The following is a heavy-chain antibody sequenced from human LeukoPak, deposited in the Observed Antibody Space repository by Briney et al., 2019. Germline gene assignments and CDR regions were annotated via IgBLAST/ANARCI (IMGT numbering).Heavy chain of an antibody. CDR2: IIPIFGTA. V-gene: IGHV1-69*13. CDR1: GGTFSSYS. CDR3: ASGVYYYGSGSYFSRAEYFQH. D-gene: IGHD3-10*01. J-gene: IGHJ1*01. Sequence: SVKVSCKASGGTFSSYSITWVRQAPGQGLEWMGGIIPIFGTANYAQKFQGRVTITADESTSTAHMELSSLRSEDSAVYYCASGVYYYGSGSYFSRAEYFQHWGQGTLVTVSS.